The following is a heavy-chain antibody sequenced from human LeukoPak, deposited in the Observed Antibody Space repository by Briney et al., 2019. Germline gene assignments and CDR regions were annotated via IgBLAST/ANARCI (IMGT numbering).Heavy chain of an antibody. CDR3: AREYCTNGVCYYADYYMDV. V-gene: IGHV1-18*01. Sequence: GASVKVSCKASGYTFISYGISWVRQAPGQGLEWMGWISAYNGNTNYAQKLQGRVTMTTDTSTSTAYMELRSLRSDDTAVYYCAREYCTNGVCYYADYYMDVWGKGTTVTVSS. CDR1: GYTFISYG. D-gene: IGHD2-8*01. J-gene: IGHJ6*03. CDR2: ISAYNGNT.